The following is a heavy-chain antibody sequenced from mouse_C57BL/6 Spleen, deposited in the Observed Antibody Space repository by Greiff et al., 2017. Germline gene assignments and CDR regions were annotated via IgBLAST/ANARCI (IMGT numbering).Heavy chain of an antibody. V-gene: IGHV5-12*01. CDR3: ARLYYEYDGPYYYAMDY. CDR1: GFTFSDYY. Sequence: EVMLVESGGGLVQPGGSLKLSCAASGFTFSDYYMYWVRQTPEKRLEWVAYISNGGGSTYYPDTVKGRFTISRDNAKNTLYLQMSRLKSEDTAMYYCARLYYEYDGPYYYAMDYWGQGTSVTVSS. J-gene: IGHJ4*01. CDR2: ISNGGGST. D-gene: IGHD2-4*01.